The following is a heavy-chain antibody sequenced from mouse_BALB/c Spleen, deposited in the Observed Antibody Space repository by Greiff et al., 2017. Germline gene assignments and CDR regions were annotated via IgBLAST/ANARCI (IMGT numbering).Heavy chain of an antibody. CDR3: SRPYYASSHDYSMAY. CDR2: ISSGSSTI. V-gene: IGHV5-17*02. Sequence: EVQGVESGGGLVQPGGSRKLSCAASGFTFSSFGMHWVRQAPEKGLEWVAYISSGSSTIYYADTVKGRFTISRDNPNNTLFMQMTSLRSEDTAMYYCSRPYYASSHDYSMAYGGQGTSVTVSS. J-gene: IGHJ4*01. D-gene: IGHD1-1*01. CDR1: GFTFSSFG.